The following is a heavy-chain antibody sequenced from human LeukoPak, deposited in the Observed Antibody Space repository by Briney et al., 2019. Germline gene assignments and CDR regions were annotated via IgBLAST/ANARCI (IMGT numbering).Heavy chain of an antibody. V-gene: IGHV4-34*01. D-gene: IGHD3-22*01. CDR2: INHSGST. Sequence: SETLSLTCTVSGGSISGYYWGWIRQPPGKELEWIGEINHSGSTNYNPSLKSRVTISVDTSKNQFSLKLSSVTAADTAVYYCVSSGYSGSLDYWGQGTLVTVSS. CDR1: GGSISGYY. CDR3: VSSGYSGSLDY. J-gene: IGHJ4*02.